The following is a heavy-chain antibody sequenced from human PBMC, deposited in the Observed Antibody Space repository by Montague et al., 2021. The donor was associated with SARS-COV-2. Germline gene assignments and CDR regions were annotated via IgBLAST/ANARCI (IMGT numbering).Heavy chain of an antibody. V-gene: IGHV4-59*01. Sequence: SETLSLTCTVSGGSISSYYWSWIRQPPGKGLEWIGYIYYSGSTNYNPSLKSRVTISVDTSKNQFSLKLSSVTAADTAVYYCARTPGQFAGDAFDIWGQGTMVTVSS. CDR1: GGSISSYY. J-gene: IGHJ3*02. D-gene: IGHD5-24*01. CDR3: ARTPGQFAGDAFDI. CDR2: IYYSGST.